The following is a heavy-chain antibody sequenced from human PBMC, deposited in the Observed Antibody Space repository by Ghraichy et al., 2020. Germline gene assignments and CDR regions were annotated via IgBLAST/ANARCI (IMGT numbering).Heavy chain of an antibody. CDR2: ISSSGSTI. Sequence: GGSLRLSCAASGFTFSDYYMSWIRQAPGKGLEWVSYISSSGSTIYYADSVKGRFTISRDNAKNSLYLQMNSLRAEDTAVYYCARADQLIAARPRCYFDYWGQGTLVTVSS. CDR3: ARADQLIAARPRCYFDY. CDR1: GFTFSDYY. J-gene: IGHJ4*02. V-gene: IGHV3-11*01. D-gene: IGHD6-6*01.